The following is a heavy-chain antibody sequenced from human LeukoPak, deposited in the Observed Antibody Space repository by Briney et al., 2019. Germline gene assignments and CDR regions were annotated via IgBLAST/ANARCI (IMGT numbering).Heavy chain of an antibody. V-gene: IGHV4-30-2*01. D-gene: IGHD3-22*01. Sequence: ASETLSLTCAVSGGSISSGGYSWSWIRQPPGKGLEWIGYIYHSGSTYYNPSLKSRVTISVDTSKNQFSLKLSSVTAADTAVYYCARGVRSGYHKSIDYWGQGTLVTVSS. CDR2: IYHSGST. CDR1: GGSISSGGYS. J-gene: IGHJ4*02. CDR3: ARGVRSGYHKSIDY.